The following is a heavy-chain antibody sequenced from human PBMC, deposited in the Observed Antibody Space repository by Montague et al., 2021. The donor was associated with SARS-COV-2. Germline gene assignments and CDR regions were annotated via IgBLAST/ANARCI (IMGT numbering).Heavy chain of an antibody. D-gene: IGHD3-10*01. Sequence: SETLSLTCTLSGGTVRDYYWNWIRQTPGKGLEWIGEIFHSGSTNXNPSLKSRVTMSVDKSKNDFSLKLSPVTAADTAMYYCARRITMVRGVTKRNNWFDPWGRGILVTVSS. CDR2: IFHSGST. J-gene: IGHJ5*02. CDR3: ARRITMVRGVTKRNNWFDP. V-gene: IGHV4-34*10. CDR1: GGTVRDYY.